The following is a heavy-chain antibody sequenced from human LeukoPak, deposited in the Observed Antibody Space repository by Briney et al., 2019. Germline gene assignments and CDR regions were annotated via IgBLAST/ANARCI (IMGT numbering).Heavy chain of an antibody. CDR1: GFTFSSYG. J-gene: IGHJ4*02. V-gene: IGHV3-30*18. Sequence: PGGSLRLSCAASGFTFSSYGMHWVRQAPGKGLKWVAVISYDGSNKYYADSVKGRFTISRDNSKNTLYLQMNSLRAEDTAVYYCAKDMYSSSWYYFDYWGQGTLVTVSS. CDR3: AKDMYSSSWYYFDY. CDR2: ISYDGSNK. D-gene: IGHD6-13*01.